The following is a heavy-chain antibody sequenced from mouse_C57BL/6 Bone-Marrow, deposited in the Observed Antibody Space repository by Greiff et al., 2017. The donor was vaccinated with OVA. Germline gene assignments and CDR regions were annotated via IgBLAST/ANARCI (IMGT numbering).Heavy chain of an antibody. CDR3: ARWWLLPVDY. CDR1: GYTFTSYW. V-gene: IGHV1-59*01. D-gene: IGHD2-3*01. CDR2: IDPSDSYT. Sequence: QVQLQQPGAELVRPGTSVKLSCKASGYTFTSYWMHWVKQRPGQGLEWIGVIDPSDSYTNYNQKFKGKATLTVDTSSSTAYMQLSSLTSEDSAVYYCARWWLLPVDYWGQGTTLTVSS. J-gene: IGHJ2*01.